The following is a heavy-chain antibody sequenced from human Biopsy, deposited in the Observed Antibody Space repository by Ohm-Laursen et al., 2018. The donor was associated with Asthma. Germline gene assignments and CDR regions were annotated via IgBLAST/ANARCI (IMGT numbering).Heavy chain of an antibody. CDR2: IIPIFGTA. J-gene: IGHJ5*02. CDR1: GYPFIGYH. Sequence: GSSVKVSCKASGYPFIGYHIHWMRQAPGQGLEWMGGIIPIFGTANYAQKFQGRVTITADESTSTAYMELSSLRSEDTAVYYCARGQKSAGDRWFDPWGQGTLVTVSS. V-gene: IGHV1-69*01. D-gene: IGHD6-13*01. CDR3: ARGQKSAGDRWFDP.